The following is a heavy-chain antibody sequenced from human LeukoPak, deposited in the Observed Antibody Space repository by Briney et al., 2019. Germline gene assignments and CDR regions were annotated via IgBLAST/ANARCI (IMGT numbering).Heavy chain of an antibody. V-gene: IGHV1-18*01. CDR3: ARRGYKYGTGYFDY. CDR1: GYIFTSYG. Sequence: ASVKVSCKASGYIFTSYGTSWVRQAPGQGLEWMGWISPYNGNIFYVQKFQDSITMTTDTSTSTAYMELRSLRSDDTAVYYCARRGYKYGTGYFDYWGQGTLVTVSS. CDR2: ISPYNGNI. D-gene: IGHD5-12*01. J-gene: IGHJ4*02.